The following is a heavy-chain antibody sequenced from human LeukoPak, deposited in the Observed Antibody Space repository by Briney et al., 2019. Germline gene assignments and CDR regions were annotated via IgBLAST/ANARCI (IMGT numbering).Heavy chain of an antibody. D-gene: IGHD5-24*01. CDR3: ARPRRRDGYINAFDI. Sequence: ASVKVSCKASGGTFSSYAISWVRQAPGQGLEWMGRIIPILGIANYAQKFQGRVTITADKSTSTAYMELSSLRSEDTAVYYCARPRRRDGYINAFDIWGQGTMVTVSS. CDR1: GGTFSSYA. V-gene: IGHV1-69*04. J-gene: IGHJ3*02. CDR2: IIPILGIA.